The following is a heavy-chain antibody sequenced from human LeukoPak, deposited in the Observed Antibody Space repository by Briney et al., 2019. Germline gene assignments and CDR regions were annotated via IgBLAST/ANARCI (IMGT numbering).Heavy chain of an antibody. CDR3: ARDDGGSLDY. CDR1: GFTFNNYW. V-gene: IGHV3-7*01. J-gene: IGHJ4*02. Sequence: PGGSLRLSYAASGFTFNNYWMAWVRQAPGKGLEWVANTKQDESTRNYVDSVKGRFTISRDNAQNSLYLQMNSLRAEDTAVYYCARDDGGSLDYWGQGTLVTVSS. D-gene: IGHD1-26*01. CDR2: TKQDESTR.